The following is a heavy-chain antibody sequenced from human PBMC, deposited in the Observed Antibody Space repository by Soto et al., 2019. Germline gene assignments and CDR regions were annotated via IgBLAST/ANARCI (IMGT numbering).Heavy chain of an antibody. CDR3: ARDNARYCSGGSCYPDDY. V-gene: IGHV3-21*01. CDR2: ISSSSSYI. CDR1: GFTFSSYS. D-gene: IGHD2-15*01. Sequence: GGSLRLSCAASGFTFSSYSMNWVRQAPGKGLEWVSSISSSSSYIYYADSVKGRFTISRDNAKNSLYLQMNSLRAEDTAVYYCARDNARYCSGGSCYPDDYWGQGTLVTVSS. J-gene: IGHJ4*02.